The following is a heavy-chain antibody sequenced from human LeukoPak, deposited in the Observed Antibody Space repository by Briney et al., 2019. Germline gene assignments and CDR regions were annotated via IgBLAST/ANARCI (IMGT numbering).Heavy chain of an antibody. V-gene: IGHV3-53*01. CDR2: IYTAGST. CDR1: GFTVCSNY. D-gene: IGHD4-17*01. J-gene: IGHJ4*02. Sequence: GGSLRLSCAASGFTVCSNYMSWVRQAPGKGLEWVSVIYTAGSTYYADSAKGRFTISRDNSKNTVYLQMNSLRAEDTAVYYCVSRRDYGINSWGQGTLVTVSS. CDR3: VSRRDYGINS.